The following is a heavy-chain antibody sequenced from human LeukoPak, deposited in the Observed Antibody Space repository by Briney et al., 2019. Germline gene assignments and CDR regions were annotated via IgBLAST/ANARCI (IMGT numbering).Heavy chain of an antibody. Sequence: PGGSLRLSCAASGFTFSNYWMHWVRQAPGTGLVWVSRIYSDGSSKNYADSVKGRFTISRDHAKNTLYLQMNSLRAEDTVVYYCARVRSSGWSYFDYWGEGTRVSVSS. D-gene: IGHD6-19*01. CDR2: IYSDGSSK. CDR1: GFTFSNYW. V-gene: IGHV3-74*01. CDR3: ARVRSSGWSYFDY. J-gene: IGHJ4*02.